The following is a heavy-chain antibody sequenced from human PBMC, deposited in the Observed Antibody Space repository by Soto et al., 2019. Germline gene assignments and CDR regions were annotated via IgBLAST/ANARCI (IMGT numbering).Heavy chain of an antibody. J-gene: IGHJ6*02. CDR1: GFTFSSYG. Sequence: QVQLVESGGGVVQPGRSLRLSCAASGFTFSSYGMHWVRQAPGKGLEWVAVIWYDGSNQYYADSVKGRFTISRDNSKNPLYLQKNSLRAEDTAVYYCARDLPTLSGSYGMDVWGQGTTVTVSS. D-gene: IGHD5-12*01. CDR3: ARDLPTLSGSYGMDV. CDR2: IWYDGSNQ. V-gene: IGHV3-33*01.